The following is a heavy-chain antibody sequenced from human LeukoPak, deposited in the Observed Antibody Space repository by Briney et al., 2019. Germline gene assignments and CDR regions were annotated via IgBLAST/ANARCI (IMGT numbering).Heavy chain of an antibody. V-gene: IGHV3-30*18. J-gene: IGHJ4*02. CDR2: ISYDGSNK. Sequence: PGGSLRLSCAASGFTFSSYGMHWDRQAPGKGLEWVAVISYDGSNKYYADSVKGRFTISRDNSKNTLYLQMNSLRAEDTAVYYCAKDRHPYSSGWFYFDYWGQGTLVTVSS. CDR1: GFTFSSYG. D-gene: IGHD6-19*01. CDR3: AKDRHPYSSGWFYFDY.